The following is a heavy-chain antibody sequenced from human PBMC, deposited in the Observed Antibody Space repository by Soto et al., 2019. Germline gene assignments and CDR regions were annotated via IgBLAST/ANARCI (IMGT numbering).Heavy chain of an antibody. D-gene: IGHD1-1*01. CDR3: ARTGGTYYFDH. CDR2: FVPMFSSS. J-gene: IGHJ4*02. V-gene: IGHV1-69*01. Sequence: QVQLVQSGAEVRKPGSSVNVSCKASGTSFTSYGIHWVRQAPGQGLEWMGGFVPMFSSSNYAQKCQDRLTIVADESTNTAYMELSSLRADDSAIYYCARTGGTYYFDHWGQGTLVTVSS. CDR1: GTSFTSYG.